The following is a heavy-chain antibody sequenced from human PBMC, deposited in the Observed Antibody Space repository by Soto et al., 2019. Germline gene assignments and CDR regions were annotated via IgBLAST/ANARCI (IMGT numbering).Heavy chain of an antibody. V-gene: IGHV1-2*04. CDR1: GYTFTGYC. CDR3: ARGGPLIASAGKYYRDGMDV. CDR2: INPNSGGT. Sequence: GASVKVSCKASGYTFTGYCRHWVRQAPGQGLEWMGWINPNSGGTNYAQKFQGWVTMTRDTSISTAYMELSRLRSDDTAVYYCARGGPLIASAGKYYRDGMDVWGQGTTVIVSS. J-gene: IGHJ6*02. D-gene: IGHD6-13*01.